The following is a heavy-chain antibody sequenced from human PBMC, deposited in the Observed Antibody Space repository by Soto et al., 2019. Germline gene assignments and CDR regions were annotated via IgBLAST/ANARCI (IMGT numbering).Heavy chain of an antibody. CDR2: INHSGST. Sequence: SDTLSLTCAVYGGSFSAYYWSWIRQPPGKGLEWIGEINHSGSTNYNPSLKSRVTISVDTSKNQFSLKLSSVTAADTAVYYCARGQSSLLLDCWGQGILVTVSS. J-gene: IGHJ4*02. CDR3: ARGQSSLLLDC. CDR1: GGSFSAYY. V-gene: IGHV4-34*01. D-gene: IGHD2-8*02.